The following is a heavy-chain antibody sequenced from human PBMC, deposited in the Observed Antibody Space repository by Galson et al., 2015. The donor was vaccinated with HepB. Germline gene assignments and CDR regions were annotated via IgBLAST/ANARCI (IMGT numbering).Heavy chain of an antibody. Sequence: SLRLSCAASGFTFSSYEMNWVRQAPGKGLEWVSYISSSGSTIYYADSVKGRFTISRDNAKNSLYLQMNSLRAEDTAVYYCARGEMSGYDLGQPFDYWGQGTLVTVSS. CDR3: ARGEMSGYDLGQPFDY. J-gene: IGHJ4*02. CDR2: ISSSGSTI. CDR1: GFTFSSYE. D-gene: IGHD5-12*01. V-gene: IGHV3-48*03.